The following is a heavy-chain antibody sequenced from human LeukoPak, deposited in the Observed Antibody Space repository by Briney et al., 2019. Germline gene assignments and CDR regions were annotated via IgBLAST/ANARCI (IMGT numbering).Heavy chain of an antibody. CDR1: GFTFSSYA. D-gene: IGHD3-3*01. Sequence: PGGSLRLSCAASGFTFSSYAMNWVRQAPGKGLEWVSGISGSGGSTYYADSVKGRFTISRDNSKNTLYLQMNSLRAEDTAVYYCARDLTYYDFWSGYAHYGMDVWGQGTTVTVSS. CDR3: ARDLTYYDFWSGYAHYGMDV. J-gene: IGHJ6*02. V-gene: IGHV3-23*01. CDR2: ISGSGGST.